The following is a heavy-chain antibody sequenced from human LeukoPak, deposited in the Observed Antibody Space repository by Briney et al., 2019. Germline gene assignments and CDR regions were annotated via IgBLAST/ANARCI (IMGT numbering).Heavy chain of an antibody. D-gene: IGHD3-10*01. V-gene: IGHV4-59*01. CDR2: IYYSGST. Sequence: SETLSLTCTVSGGSISSYYWSWIRQPPGKGLEWVGVIYYSGSTNYNPSLKSRVTISVDTSKNQFSLKLSSVTAADTAVYYCASTQITMVRGAYFFDYWGQGTLVTVSS. CDR1: GGSISSYY. J-gene: IGHJ4*02. CDR3: ASTQITMVRGAYFFDY.